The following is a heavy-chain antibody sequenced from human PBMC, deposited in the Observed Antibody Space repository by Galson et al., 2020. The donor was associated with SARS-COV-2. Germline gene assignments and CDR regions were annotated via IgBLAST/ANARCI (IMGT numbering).Heavy chain of an antibody. D-gene: IGHD3-9*01. V-gene: IGHV4-4*07. J-gene: IGHJ4*02. CDR2: IYSSGDT. CDR1: GGPISNNY. CDR3: ARDSPYVLTEYFLDY. Sequence: SETLSLTCIVSGGPISNNYWSWIRQPAGKGLEWIGRIYSSGDTKYNPSLKSRVTMSVDTSKNQFSLILSSVTAADTAVYYCARDSPYVLTEYFLDYWGQGTLVTVSS.